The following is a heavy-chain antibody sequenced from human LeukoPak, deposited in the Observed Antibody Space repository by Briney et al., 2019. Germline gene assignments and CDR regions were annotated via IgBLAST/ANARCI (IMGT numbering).Heavy chain of an antibody. D-gene: IGHD5-12*01. J-gene: IGHJ4*01. CDR1: GFIFSDYN. CDR2: ISGDGGRT. V-gene: IGHV3-20*04. CDR3: ARDHRYAFDN. Sequence: GGSLRLSCAASGFIFSDYNMHWVRQVPGKGLEWVSIISGDGGRTPYADSVKGRFTISRDKARNSLYLQMNSLRVEDTAMYYCARDHRYAFDNWGHGTLVTVSS.